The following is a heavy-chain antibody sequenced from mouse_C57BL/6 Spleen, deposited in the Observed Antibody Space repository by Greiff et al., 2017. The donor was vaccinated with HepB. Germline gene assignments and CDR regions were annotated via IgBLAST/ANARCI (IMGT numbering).Heavy chain of an antibody. CDR2: IYPSDSET. D-gene: IGHD1-1*01. CDR1: GYTFTSYW. CDR3: ARAPTTGEDY. V-gene: IGHV1-61*01. Sequence: QVQLQQPGAELVRPGSSVKLSCKASGYTFTSYWMDWVKQRPGQGLEWIGNIYPSDSETHYNQKFKDKATLTVDKSSSTAYMQLSSLTSEDSAGYYCARAPTTGEDYWGQGTTLTVSS. J-gene: IGHJ2*01.